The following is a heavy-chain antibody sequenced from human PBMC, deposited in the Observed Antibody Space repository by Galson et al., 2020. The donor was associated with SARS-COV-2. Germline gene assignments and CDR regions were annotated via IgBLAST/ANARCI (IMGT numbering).Heavy chain of an antibody. CDR1: GFTYSSYA. V-gene: IGHV3-23*01. J-gene: IGHJ4*02. CDR3: AKPKGGYDFRSGYPFDY. Sequence: GGSLRLSCAASGFTYSSYAMSWVRQAPGKGMEWVSAISGSGGSTYYADSVKGRFTISRDNSKNTLFLQMSGLRAEDTAVYYCAKPKGGYDFRSGYPFDYWGQGTLVTVSS. D-gene: IGHD3-3*01. CDR2: ISGSGGST.